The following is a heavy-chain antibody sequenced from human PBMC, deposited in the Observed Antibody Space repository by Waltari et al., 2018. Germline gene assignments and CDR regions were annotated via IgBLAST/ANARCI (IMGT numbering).Heavy chain of an antibody. D-gene: IGHD3-3*01. J-gene: IGHJ6*02. Sequence: QVQLVQSGAEVKKPGASVKVSCKASGYTFTSYAMHWVRQAPGQRLEWMGWINAGNGNTKYSQKFQGRVTITRDTSASTAYMELSSLRSEDTAVYYCARDVTIFGVVNYYYYGMDVWGQGTTVTVSS. CDR1: GYTFTSYA. V-gene: IGHV1-3*01. CDR2: INAGNGNT. CDR3: ARDVTIFGVVNYYYYGMDV.